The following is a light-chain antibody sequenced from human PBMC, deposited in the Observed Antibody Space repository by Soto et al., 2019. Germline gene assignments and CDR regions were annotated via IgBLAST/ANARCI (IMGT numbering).Light chain of an antibody. V-gene: IGKV3-20*01. J-gene: IGKJ1*01. CDR2: GAS. Sequence: DIVLTQSPATLSVSPGERATLSCRASQSVSSNLAWYQQKPGQAPRLLIYGASTRATGIPARFSGSGSGTDFTLTISRLEPEDFAVYYCQQYGSSPRTFGQGTKVEIK. CDR3: QQYGSSPRT. CDR1: QSVSSN.